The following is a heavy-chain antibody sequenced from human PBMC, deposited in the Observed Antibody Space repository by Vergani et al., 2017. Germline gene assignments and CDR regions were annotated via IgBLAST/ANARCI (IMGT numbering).Heavy chain of an antibody. D-gene: IGHD5-18*01. V-gene: IGHV4-4*09. CDR1: GVSVTDYN. CDR2: LSTTGGA. Sequence: QAQLQESGPGLVKPSETLSLTCHVFGVSVTDYNCNWIRQPPGKGLEWIGSLSTTGGATHASHNPSLKSRVSISVDTSKNQFSLKLSSVTAAETAVYYCASSRYSYGYYFDYWGQGTLVTVSS. J-gene: IGHJ4*02. CDR3: ASSRYSYGYYFDY.